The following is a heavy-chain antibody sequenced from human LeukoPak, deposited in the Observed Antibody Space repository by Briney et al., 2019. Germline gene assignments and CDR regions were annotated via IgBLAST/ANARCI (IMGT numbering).Heavy chain of an antibody. Sequence: GGSLRLCCAASGFIFSSYQMNWVRHAPGKGLEWIAYISSGGGTIYYADSVKGRFTISRDNTKNSVSLQMNSLSAEDTAVYYCVTAAAGTRFLDSLEIWGQGTMVTVSS. J-gene: IGHJ3*02. CDR2: ISSGGGTI. V-gene: IGHV3-48*03. CDR3: VTAAAGTRFLDSLEI. CDR1: GFIFSSYQ. D-gene: IGHD1-1*01.